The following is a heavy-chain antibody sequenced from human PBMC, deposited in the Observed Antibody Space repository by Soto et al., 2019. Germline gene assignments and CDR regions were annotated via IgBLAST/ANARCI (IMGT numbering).Heavy chain of an antibody. J-gene: IGHJ4*02. CDR3: ANGYCSSTSCYPRYYFDY. CDR2: ISYDGSNK. CDR1: GFTFSSYG. Sequence: GGSLRLSCAASGFTFSSYGMHWVRQAPGKGLEWVAVISYDGSNKYYADSVKGRFTISRDNSKNTLYLQMNSLRAEDTAVYYCANGYCSSTSCYPRYYFDYWGQGTLVTVSS. D-gene: IGHD2-2*01. V-gene: IGHV3-30*18.